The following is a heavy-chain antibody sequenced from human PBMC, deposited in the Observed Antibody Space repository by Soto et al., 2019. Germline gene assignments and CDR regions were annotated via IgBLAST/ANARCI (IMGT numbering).Heavy chain of an antibody. D-gene: IGHD3-10*01. V-gene: IGHV3-33*07. CDR1: GFRFRSFG. CDR2: IWFDGSKT. J-gene: IGHJ6*02. Sequence: PGGSLRLSCAAYGFRFRSFGMYWVCQSPGRGLEWLAVIWFDGSKTYYADSGKGRFTTSRDNYRNTLYLQMNALRAEDSAVYYCAREADTSGSTHSLGLDFLGQGTTVTVSS. CDR3: AREADTSGSTHSLGLDF.